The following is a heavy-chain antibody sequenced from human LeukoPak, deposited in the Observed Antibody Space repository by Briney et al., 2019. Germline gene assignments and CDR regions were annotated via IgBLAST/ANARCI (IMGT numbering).Heavy chain of an antibody. Sequence: GGSLRLSCAASGVTFSSYAMSWVRQAPGKGREWVSSISGSGGSTYYADSVKGRFTISRDNSKNTLYLQMNSLRAEDTAVYYCAKAGLRYCSSTSCLRFDPWGQGTLVTVSS. J-gene: IGHJ5*02. CDR3: AKAGLRYCSSTSCLRFDP. V-gene: IGHV3-23*01. CDR1: GVTFSSYA. D-gene: IGHD2-2*01. CDR2: ISGSGGST.